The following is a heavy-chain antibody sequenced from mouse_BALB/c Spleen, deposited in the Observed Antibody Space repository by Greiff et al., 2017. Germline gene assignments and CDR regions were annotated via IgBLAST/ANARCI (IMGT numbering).Heavy chain of an antibody. J-gene: IGHJ3*01. CDR1: GFSLTSYG. V-gene: IGHV2-9*02. CDR2: IWAGGST. D-gene: IGHD2-4*01. CDR3: AREGDYDGAWFAY. Sequence: VKLMESGPGLVAPSQSLSITCTVSGFSLTSYGVHWVRQPPGKGLEWLGVIWAGGSTNYNSALMSRLSISKDNSKSQVFLKMNSLQTDDTAMYYCAREGDYDGAWFAYWGQGTLVTVSA.